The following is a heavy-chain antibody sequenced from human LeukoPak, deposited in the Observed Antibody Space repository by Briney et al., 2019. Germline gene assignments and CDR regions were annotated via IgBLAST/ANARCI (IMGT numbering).Heavy chain of an antibody. Sequence: SDTQSLPYTFSGGLISSYFWSWIRQPPGKGLEWIGHIYYSGSTNYNPSLKSRVTVSADTSKNQFSLKLSSVTAADTAVYYCARGAGSYYFYGMDVWGQGTTVTVSS. V-gene: IGHV4-59*07. J-gene: IGHJ6*02. CDR2: IYYSGST. CDR1: GGLISSYF. CDR3: ARGAGSYYFYGMDV.